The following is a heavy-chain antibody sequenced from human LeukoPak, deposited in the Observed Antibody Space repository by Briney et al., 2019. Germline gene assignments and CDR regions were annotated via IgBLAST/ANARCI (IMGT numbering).Heavy chain of an antibody. CDR3: ARDEGYYDFWSGYQYRNFDY. J-gene: IGHJ4*02. CDR1: GYTFTSYG. Sequence: RASVKVSCKASGYTFTSYGISWVRQAPGQGLEWMGWISAYNGNTNYAQKLQGRVTMTADTSTSTAYMELRSLRSDDTAVYYCARDEGYYDFWSGYQYRNFDYWGQGTLVTVSS. V-gene: IGHV1-18*04. CDR2: ISAYNGNT. D-gene: IGHD3-3*01.